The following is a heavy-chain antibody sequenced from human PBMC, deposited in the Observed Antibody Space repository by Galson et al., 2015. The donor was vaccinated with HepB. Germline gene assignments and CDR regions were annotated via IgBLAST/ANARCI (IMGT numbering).Heavy chain of an antibody. CDR2: ISYDGSNE. J-gene: IGHJ6*02. V-gene: IGHV3-30-3*01. CDR3: ASLGYYYDSSGYYYRAGMDV. D-gene: IGHD3-22*01. CDR1: GFTFSSYA. Sequence: SLRLSCAASGFTFSSYALHWVRQAPGKGLEWVAVISYDGSNEYYADSVKGRFTISRDNSKNTLYLQMNSLRAEDTAVYYCASLGYYYDSSGYYYRAGMDVWGQGTTVTVSS.